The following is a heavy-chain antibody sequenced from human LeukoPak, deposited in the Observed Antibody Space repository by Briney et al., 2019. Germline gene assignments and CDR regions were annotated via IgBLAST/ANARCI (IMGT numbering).Heavy chain of an antibody. J-gene: IGHJ4*02. CDR2: INHSGST. CDR1: GGSFSGYY. Sequence: PSETLSLTCAVYGGSFSGYYWSWIRQPPGKGLEWIGEINHSGSTNYNPSLKSRVTISVDTSKNQFSLKLSSVTAADTAVYYYARVQRIGLYYFDYWGQGTLVTVSS. V-gene: IGHV4-34*01. D-gene: IGHD2-8*01. CDR3: ARVQRIGLYYFDY.